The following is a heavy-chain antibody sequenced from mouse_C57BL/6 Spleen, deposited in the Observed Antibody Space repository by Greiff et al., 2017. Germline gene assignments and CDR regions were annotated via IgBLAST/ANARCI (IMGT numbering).Heavy chain of an antibody. J-gene: IGHJ4*01. Sequence: EVKVVESGAELVRPGASVKLSCTASGFNIKDDYMHWVKQRPEQGLEWIGWIDPENGDTEYASKFQGKATITADTSSNTAYLQLSSLTSEDTAVXYCTRMVTTDYAMDYWGQGTSVTVSS. CDR2: IDPENGDT. D-gene: IGHD2-2*01. CDR3: TRMVTTDYAMDY. V-gene: IGHV14-4*01. CDR1: GFNIKDDY.